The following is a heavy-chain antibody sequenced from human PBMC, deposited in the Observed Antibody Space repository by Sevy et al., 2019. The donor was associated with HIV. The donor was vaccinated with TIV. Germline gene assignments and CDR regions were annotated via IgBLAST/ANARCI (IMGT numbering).Heavy chain of an antibody. CDR2: IYYSGRT. V-gene: IGHV4-30-4*01. CDR1: GGSISNADYY. J-gene: IGHJ4*02. Sequence: LSLTCSVSGGSISNADYYWSWIRQPPGKGLEWIGYIYYSGRTYYNPSLKSRISISVDTSRNQFSLSLDSVTAADTAVYYCARMKFWNGYFDYWGQGTLVTVSS. CDR3: ARMKFWNGYFDY. D-gene: IGHD3-3*01.